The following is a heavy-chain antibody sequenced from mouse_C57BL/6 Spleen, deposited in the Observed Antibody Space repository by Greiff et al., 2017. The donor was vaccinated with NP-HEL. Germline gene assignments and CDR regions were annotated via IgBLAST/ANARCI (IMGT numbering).Heavy chain of an antibody. J-gene: IGHJ4*01. CDR1: GYTFTSYW. CDR3: ASYGSSPHYAMDY. Sequence: QVQLQQPGAELVKPGASVKLSCKASGYTFTSYWMQWVKQRPGQGLEWIGEIDPSDSYTNYNQTFKGKATLTVDTSSSTAYMQLSSLTSEDSAVYYCASYGSSPHYAMDYWGQGTSVTVSS. CDR2: IDPSDSYT. D-gene: IGHD1-1*01. V-gene: IGHV1-50*01.